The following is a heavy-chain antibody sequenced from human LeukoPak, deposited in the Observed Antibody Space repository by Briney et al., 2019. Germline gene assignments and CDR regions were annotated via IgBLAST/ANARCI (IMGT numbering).Heavy chain of an antibody. J-gene: IGHJ5*02. V-gene: IGHV4-4*07. CDR1: GGSISSYY. CDR3: ARSVRIAASDWFDP. Sequence: SETLSLTCTVSGGSISSYYWSWIRQPAGKGLEWIGRIYTSGSTNYKPSLKSRVTISVDTSKNQFSLKLSSVTAADTAVYYCARSVRIAASDWFDPWSQGTLVTVSS. CDR2: IYTSGST. D-gene: IGHD6-6*01.